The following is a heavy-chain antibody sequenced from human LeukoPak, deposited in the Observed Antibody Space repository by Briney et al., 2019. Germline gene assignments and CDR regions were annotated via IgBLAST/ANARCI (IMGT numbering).Heavy chain of an antibody. V-gene: IGHV4-61*02. CDR1: GGSISSGSYY. CDR2: IYTSGST. D-gene: IGHD4/OR15-4a*01. Sequence: SETLSLTCTVSGGSISSGSYYWSWTRQPAGKGLEWIGRIYTSGSTNYNPSLKSRVTISVDTSKNQFSLKLSSVTAADTAVYYCASADGAYGGNLHYFDYWGQGTLVTVSS. J-gene: IGHJ4*02. CDR3: ASADGAYGGNLHYFDY.